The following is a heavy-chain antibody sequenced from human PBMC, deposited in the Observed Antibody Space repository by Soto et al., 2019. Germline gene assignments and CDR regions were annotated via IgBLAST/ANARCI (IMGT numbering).Heavy chain of an antibody. V-gene: IGHV5-10-1*01. CDR2: IDPSDSRT. D-gene: IGHD5-12*01. CDR3: ARHDSSGDFDF. CDR1: GYMFPIYH. J-gene: IGHJ4*02. Sequence: PGESLKISCEASGYMFPIYHSSWVRQMPGKGLEWVGKIDPSDSRTMYRPSSRARITISVDKSINTAYLEWGRLKASDTAMYYCARHDSSGDFDFWGQGTQVSVSS.